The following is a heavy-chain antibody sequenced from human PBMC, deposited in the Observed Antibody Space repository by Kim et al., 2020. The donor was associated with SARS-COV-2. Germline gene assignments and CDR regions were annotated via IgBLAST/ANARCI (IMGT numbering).Heavy chain of an antibody. Sequence: GESLKISCKGSGYSFTSYWIGWVRQMPGKGLEWMGIIYPGDSDTSYSPSFQGQVTISADKSISTAYLQWSSLKASDTAMYYCARLYSGITIFGVVIAQYDYWGQGTLATVSS. CDR3: ARLYSGITIFGVVIAQYDY. J-gene: IGHJ4*02. CDR1: GYSFTSYW. CDR2: IYPGDSDT. V-gene: IGHV5-51*01. D-gene: IGHD3-3*01.